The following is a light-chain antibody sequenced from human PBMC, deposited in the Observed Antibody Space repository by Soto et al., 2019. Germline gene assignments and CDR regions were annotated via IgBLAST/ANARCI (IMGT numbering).Light chain of an antibody. V-gene: IGKV1-5*03. CDR1: QSISSW. J-gene: IGKJ1*01. CDR3: QQYNGT. CDR2: KAS. Sequence: DIPMTQSPSTLSASVGDRVTITCRASQSISSWLAWYQQKAGKAPKLLIYKASSLESGVPSRFSGSGSGTEFTLTISSLQPDDFATYYCQQYNGTFGQGTKVEIK.